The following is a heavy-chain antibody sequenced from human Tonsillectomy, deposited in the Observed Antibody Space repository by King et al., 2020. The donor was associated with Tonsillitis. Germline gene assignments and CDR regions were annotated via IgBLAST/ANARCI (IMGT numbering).Heavy chain of an antibody. CDR1: GFTFSNFG. Sequence: QLVQSGGGVVQPGRSLRLSCAASGFTFSNFGMHWVRQAPGKGLEWVAFISYDGSNTLYADSVKGRFTISRDSSRNTLYLQMNSLRADDTAVYYCGKAPGSGSPHAPPGYWGQGTLVTVSS. CDR2: ISYDGSNT. CDR3: GKAPGSGSPHAPPGY. D-gene: IGHD3-10*01. J-gene: IGHJ4*02. V-gene: IGHV3-30*18.